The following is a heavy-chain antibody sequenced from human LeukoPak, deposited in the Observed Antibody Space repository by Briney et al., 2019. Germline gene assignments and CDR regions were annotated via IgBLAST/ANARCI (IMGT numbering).Heavy chain of an antibody. CDR3: ASILELLGIDN. CDR2: IIPIFGTA. V-gene: IGHV1-69*06. J-gene: IGHJ4*02. CDR1: GGTFSSYA. Sequence: ASVKVSCKASGGTFSSYAISWVRQAPGQGLEWMGGIIPIFGTANYAQKFQGRITITADKSTSTAYMELSSLRSEDTAVYYCASILELLGIDNWGREPRVTVSS. D-gene: IGHD1-26*01.